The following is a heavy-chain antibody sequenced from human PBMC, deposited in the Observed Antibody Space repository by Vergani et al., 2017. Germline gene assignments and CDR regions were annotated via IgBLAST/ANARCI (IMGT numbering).Heavy chain of an antibody. Sequence: EVQLVESGGGLVQPGGSLRLSCAASGFTFSIYWMSWVRQAPGKGLEWVANIKQDGSEKYYVDSVKGRFTISRDNAKNTLYLQMNSLRAEDTAVYYCAKGGGFAEYFQHWGQGTLVTVSS. CDR2: IKQDGSEK. J-gene: IGHJ1*01. V-gene: IGHV3-7*03. CDR1: GFTFSIYW. D-gene: IGHD3-16*01. CDR3: AKGGGFAEYFQH.